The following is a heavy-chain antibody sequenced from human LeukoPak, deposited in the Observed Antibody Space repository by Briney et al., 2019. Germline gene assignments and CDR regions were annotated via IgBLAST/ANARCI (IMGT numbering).Heavy chain of an antibody. V-gene: IGHV3-53*01. D-gene: IGHD2-15*01. CDR2: IYSGGST. J-gene: IGHJ4*02. Sequence: GGSLRLSCAASGFTVSSNYMSWVRQAPGKGLEWVPVIYSGGSTYYADSVQGRFTISRDNSKSTLCLQMNSLRAEDTAVYYCAKQLGYCSDGSCYFPYWGQGTLVTVSS. CDR3: AKQLGYCSDGSCYFPY. CDR1: GFTVSSNY.